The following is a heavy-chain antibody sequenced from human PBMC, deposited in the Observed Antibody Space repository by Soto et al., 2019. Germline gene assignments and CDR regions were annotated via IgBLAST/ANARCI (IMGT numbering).Heavy chain of an antibody. CDR1: GGSISSSNW. D-gene: IGHD1-26*01. CDR3: ARVSGSYYYGMDV. Sequence: QVQLQESGPGLVKPSGTLSLTCAVSGGSISSSNWWSWVRQPPGKGLEWIGEIYHSGSTNYNPSPKSRITISVDKSKNQFSIKLSSVTAADTAVYYCARVSGSYYYGMDVWGQGTTVTVSS. CDR2: IYHSGST. J-gene: IGHJ6*02. V-gene: IGHV4-4*02.